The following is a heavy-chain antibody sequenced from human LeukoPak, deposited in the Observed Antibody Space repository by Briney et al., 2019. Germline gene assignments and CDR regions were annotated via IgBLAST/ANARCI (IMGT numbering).Heavy chain of an antibody. Sequence: PGGSLRLSCAASGFTVSSKYMSWVRQAPGKGLEWVSLIYSGGSTYYADSVKGRFTISRDNSKNTLYLQMNSLRAEDTAVYYCAREKTAAGLDYWGQGTLVTVSS. CDR2: IYSGGST. V-gene: IGHV3-66*01. D-gene: IGHD2-2*01. J-gene: IGHJ4*02. CDR1: GFTVSSKY. CDR3: AREKTAAGLDY.